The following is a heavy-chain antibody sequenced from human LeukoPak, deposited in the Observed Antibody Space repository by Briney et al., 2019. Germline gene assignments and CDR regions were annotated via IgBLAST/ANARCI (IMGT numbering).Heavy chain of an antibody. CDR1: GYTFTSYA. V-gene: IGHV7-4-1*02. CDR3: ATYVGYYDFWSGYNNWFDP. CDR2: INTNTGNP. D-gene: IGHD3-3*01. J-gene: IGHJ5*02. Sequence: GGSLRLSCAASGYTFTSYAMNWVRQAPGQGLEWMGWINTNTGNPTYAQGFTGRFVFSLDTSVSTAYLQISSLKAEDTAVYYCATYVGYYDFWSGYNNWFDPWGQGTLVTVSS.